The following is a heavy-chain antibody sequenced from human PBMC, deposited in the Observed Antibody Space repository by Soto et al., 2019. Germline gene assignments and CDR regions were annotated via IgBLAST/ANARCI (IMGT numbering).Heavy chain of an antibody. CDR3: ARDGLRLRDAFAI. V-gene: IGHV4-30-4*01. CDR2: IHFGGRT. D-gene: IGHD5-12*01. J-gene: IGHJ3*02. CDR1: GDSISGGDYY. Sequence: QVQLQESGPGLVQPSQTLSLTCSVSGDSISGGDYYWNWIRQSPVKGLEWIGHIHFGGRTYYNPSLESRVTISLDTSENQLSLKLTSVTAADTAVYYCARDGLRLRDAFAIWGLGTMVTVSS.